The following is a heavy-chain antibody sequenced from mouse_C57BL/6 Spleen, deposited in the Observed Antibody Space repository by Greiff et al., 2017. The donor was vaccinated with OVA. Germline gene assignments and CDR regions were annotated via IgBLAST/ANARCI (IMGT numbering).Heavy chain of an antibody. V-gene: IGHV10-3*01. CDR1: GFTFNTYA. CDR3: VDYSTGGNFFAY. CDR2: IRSKSSNYAT. J-gene: IGHJ3*01. Sequence: EVQLVESGGGLVQPKGSLKLSCTASGFTFNTYAMHWVRQAPGKGLEWVARIRSKSSNYATYYADSVKDRFTISRDDSPSMLYLQMNNLKTEDTAMYYCVDYSTGGNFFAYWGQGTLVTVSA. D-gene: IGHD2-4*01.